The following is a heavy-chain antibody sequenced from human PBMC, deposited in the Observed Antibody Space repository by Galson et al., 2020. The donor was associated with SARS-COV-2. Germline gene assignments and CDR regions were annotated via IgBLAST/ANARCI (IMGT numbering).Heavy chain of an antibody. J-gene: IGHJ6*03. CDR2: ISYDGSNK. CDR3: ARDAVPRDSSGWYAALVSLDDYYYYMDV. V-gene: IGHV3-30*04. CDR1: GFTFSSYA. D-gene: IGHD6-19*01. Sequence: QLGESLKISCAASGFTFSSYAMHWVRQAPGKGLEWVAVISYDGSNKYYADSVKGRFTISRDNSKNTLYLQMNSLRAEDTAVYYCARDAVPRDSSGWYAALVSLDDYYYYMDVWGKGTTVTVSS.